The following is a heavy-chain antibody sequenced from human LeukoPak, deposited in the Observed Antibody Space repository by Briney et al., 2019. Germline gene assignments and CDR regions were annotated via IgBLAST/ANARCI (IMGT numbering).Heavy chain of an antibody. Sequence: GGSLRLSCAASGFTVSSNYMNWVRQAPGKGLEWGSSMSSSSSYIYYADSVKGRFTISRDNAKHSLYLQMNSLRAEDTAVYYCARDDYGGYGDDAFDIWGQGTMVTVSS. CDR2: MSSSSSYI. CDR1: GFTVSSNY. CDR3: ARDDYGGYGDDAFDI. V-gene: IGHV3-21*01. J-gene: IGHJ3*02. D-gene: IGHD4-17*01.